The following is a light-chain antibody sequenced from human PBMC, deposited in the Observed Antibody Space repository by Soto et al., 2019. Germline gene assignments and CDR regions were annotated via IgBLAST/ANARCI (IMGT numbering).Light chain of an antibody. CDR3: QQYNNWPPYT. V-gene: IGKV3-15*01. Sequence: EIVMTQSPATLSVSPGERATLSCRASQSVSSNLAWYPQKPGQAPRLLIYGASTRATGIPARFSGSGSGTESTLTISSLQSEDFAVYYCQQYNNWPPYTLGQGTKLEIK. CDR2: GAS. J-gene: IGKJ2*01. CDR1: QSVSSN.